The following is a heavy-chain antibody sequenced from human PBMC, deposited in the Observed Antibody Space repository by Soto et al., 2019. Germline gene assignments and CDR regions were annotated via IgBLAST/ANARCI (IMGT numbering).Heavy chain of an antibody. CDR2: ISSSGSTI. Sequence: VGSLRLSCAASGFTFSSYEMNWVRQAPGKGLEWVSYISSSGSTIYYADSVKGRFTISRDNAKNSLYLQMNSLRAEDTAVYYCCNSPGPAAFDIWGQGTMVTVSS. J-gene: IGHJ3*02. CDR3: CNSPGPAAFDI. V-gene: IGHV3-48*03. CDR1: GFTFSSYE. D-gene: IGHD4-4*01.